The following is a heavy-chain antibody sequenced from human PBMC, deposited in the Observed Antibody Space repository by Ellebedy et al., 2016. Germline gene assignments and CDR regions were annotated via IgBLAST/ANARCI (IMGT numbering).Heavy chain of an antibody. CDR3: VKGASSGSWVTMEY. CDR2: ITGDTATT. Sequence: GGSLRLSCAASGFTLNTYAMTWIRQAAGEGLEWVSAITGDTATTYYADSVKGRFTISRDISRNTLYLQMNSLRVEDTALYYCVKGASSGSWVTMEYWGQGALVTVSS. CDR1: GFTLNTYA. J-gene: IGHJ4*02. D-gene: IGHD6-13*01. V-gene: IGHV3-23*01.